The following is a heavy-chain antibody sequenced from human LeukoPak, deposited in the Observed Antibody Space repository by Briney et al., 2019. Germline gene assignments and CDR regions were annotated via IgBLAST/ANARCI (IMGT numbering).Heavy chain of an antibody. Sequence: SGALSLTCAGSGYSISSGYYWGWVRQPPGKGLEWIGSIYHSGSSYYNPCLKSRVTISVDTSKNQFSLKLSSVTAADTAVYYCASGYGSGSYYDEYWFDPWGQGTLVTVSS. J-gene: IGHJ5*02. D-gene: IGHD3-10*01. CDR3: ASGYGSGSYYDEYWFDP. CDR1: GYSISSGYY. CDR2: IYHSGSS. V-gene: IGHV4-38-2*01.